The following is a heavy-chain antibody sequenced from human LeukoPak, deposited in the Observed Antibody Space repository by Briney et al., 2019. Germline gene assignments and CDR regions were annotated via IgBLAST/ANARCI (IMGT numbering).Heavy chain of an antibody. V-gene: IGHV1-18*01. CDR2: ISPYNGNT. D-gene: IGHD3-3*01. CDR3: PRCRRDYDFWSGYLKFDY. CDR1: GYPFTSYG. J-gene: IGHJ4*02. Sequence: ASVKVSCKASGYPFTSYGISWVRQAPGQGLEWMGWISPYNGNTNYAQKLQGRVTMTTDTSTSTAYMELRSLRSDDTAVYYCPRCRRDYDFWSGYLKFDYWGQGTLVTVSS.